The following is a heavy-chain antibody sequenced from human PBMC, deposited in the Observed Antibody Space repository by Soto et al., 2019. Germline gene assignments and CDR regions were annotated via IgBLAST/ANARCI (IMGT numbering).Heavy chain of an antibody. J-gene: IGHJ5*02. Sequence: WRSLRLSCAASGFTFSSYWMHWVRQVPGKGLVWVSRINNDGSAATYADSVKGRFTISRDNAKNTVYLQMNSLRAEDTAVYYCVRDKPHNWFDPWGQGTPVTVSS. CDR2: INNDGSAA. CDR1: GFTFSSYW. V-gene: IGHV3-74*01. CDR3: VRDKPHNWFDP.